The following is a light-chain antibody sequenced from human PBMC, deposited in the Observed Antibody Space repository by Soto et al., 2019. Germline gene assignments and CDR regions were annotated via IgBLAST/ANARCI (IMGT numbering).Light chain of an antibody. J-gene: IGLJ2*01. CDR3: CSYAGTYTLV. CDR1: SSDVGGYNY. CDR2: DVS. V-gene: IGLV2-11*01. Sequence: QSALTQPRSVSGSPGQSVTISCTGTSSDVGGYNYVSWYQHHPGKVPKLVIYDVSKRPSGVPDRFSGSKSGNAASLTISGLQGEDEADYYCCSYAGTYTLVFGGGTKVTVL.